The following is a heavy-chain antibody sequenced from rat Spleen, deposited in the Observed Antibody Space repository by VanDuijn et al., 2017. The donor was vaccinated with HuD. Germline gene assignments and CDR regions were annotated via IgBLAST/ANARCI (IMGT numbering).Heavy chain of an antibody. CDR1: GFTFSDYG. CDR2: ISTGGGNT. D-gene: IGHD2-2*01. V-gene: IGHV5S13*01. CDR3: ARAGYLRDWYFDF. Sequence: EVQLVESDGGLVQPGRSLKLSCAASGFTFSDYGMAWVRQAPTKGLEWVASISTGGGNTYYRDSVKGRFTISRDNAKSTLYLQMDNLRSEDTATYYCARAGYLRDWYFDFWGPGTMVTVSS. J-gene: IGHJ1*01.